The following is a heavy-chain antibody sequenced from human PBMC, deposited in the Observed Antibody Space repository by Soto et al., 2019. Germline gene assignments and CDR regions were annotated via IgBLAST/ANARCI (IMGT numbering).Heavy chain of an antibody. CDR3: ARGPKGPSPPDFDY. CDR2: INHSGST. J-gene: IGHJ4*02. V-gene: IGHV4-34*01. CDR1: GGSFSGYY. Sequence: SETLSLTCAVYGGSFSGYYWSWIRQPPGKGLEWIGEINHSGSTNYNPSLKSRVTISVDTSKNQFSLSLSSVTAADTAVYYCARGPKGPSPPDFDYWGQGTLVTVSS.